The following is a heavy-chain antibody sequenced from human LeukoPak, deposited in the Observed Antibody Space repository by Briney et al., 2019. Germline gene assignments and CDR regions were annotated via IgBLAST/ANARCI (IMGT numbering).Heavy chain of an antibody. Sequence: PSETLSLTCAVYGGSFSGYYWSWIRQPPGKGLEWIGEINHSGSTNYNPSLKSRVTISVDTSKNQFSLKLSSVTAADTAVYYCAREGSSWYSGGYYFDYWGQGTLVTVSS. J-gene: IGHJ4*02. D-gene: IGHD6-13*01. V-gene: IGHV4-34*01. CDR3: AREGSSWYSGGYYFDY. CDR1: GGSFSGYY. CDR2: INHSGST.